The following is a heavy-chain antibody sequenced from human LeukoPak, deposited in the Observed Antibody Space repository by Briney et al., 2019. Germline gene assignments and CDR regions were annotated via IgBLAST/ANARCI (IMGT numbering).Heavy chain of an antibody. CDR3: ARGAQYSYGWSY. CDR1: GGTFSSYA. J-gene: IGHJ4*02. CDR2: IIPIFGTA. V-gene: IGHV1-69*13. Sequence: SVKVSCKASGGTFSSYAISWVRQAPGQGLEWMGGIIPIFGTANYAQKFQGRVTITADESTSAAYMELSSLRSEDTAVYYCARGAQYSYGWSYWGQGTLVTVSS. D-gene: IGHD5-18*01.